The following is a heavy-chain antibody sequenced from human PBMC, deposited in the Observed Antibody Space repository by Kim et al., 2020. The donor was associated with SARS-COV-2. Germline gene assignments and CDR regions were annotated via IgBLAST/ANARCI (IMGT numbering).Heavy chain of an antibody. Sequence: SETLSPTCSVSGISISSYYWRLIRQPPGKGLEWIGYIYYTGSANDNPSLRSRVTISVDTSKNQFSLKLSSVTAADTAVYYCAGTARGANFDYWGRGALVTVSS. CDR2: IYYTGSA. J-gene: IGHJ4*02. V-gene: IGHV4-59*08. D-gene: IGHD1-26*01. CDR1: GISISSYY. CDR3: AGTARGANFDY.